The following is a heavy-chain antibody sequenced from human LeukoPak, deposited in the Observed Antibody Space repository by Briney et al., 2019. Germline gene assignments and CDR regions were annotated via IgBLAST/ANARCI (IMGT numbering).Heavy chain of an antibody. CDR1: GGTFSSYA. Sequence: SVKVSRKASGGTFSSYAISWVRQAPGQGLEWMGGIIPIFGTANYAQKFQGRVTITTDESTSTAYMELSSLRSEDTAVYYCASTIFGVAAFDYWGQGTLVTVSS. V-gene: IGHV1-69*05. CDR3: ASTIFGVAAFDY. CDR2: IIPIFGTA. J-gene: IGHJ4*02. D-gene: IGHD3-3*01.